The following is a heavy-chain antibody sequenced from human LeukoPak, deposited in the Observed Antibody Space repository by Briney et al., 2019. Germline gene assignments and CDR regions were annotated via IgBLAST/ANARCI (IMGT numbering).Heavy chain of an antibody. CDR1: GFTFSSYW. V-gene: IGHV3-30*02. D-gene: IGHD3-10*01. J-gene: IGHJ4*02. CDR2: IRYDGSNK. CDR3: AKGDHYYGSGSYYTGHDY. Sequence: GGTLRLSCAASGFTFSSYWMSWVRQAPGKGLEWVAFIRYDGSNKYYAVSVKGRFTISRDNSKNTLYLQMNSLRAEDTAVYYCAKGDHYYGSGSYYTGHDYWGQGTLVTVSS.